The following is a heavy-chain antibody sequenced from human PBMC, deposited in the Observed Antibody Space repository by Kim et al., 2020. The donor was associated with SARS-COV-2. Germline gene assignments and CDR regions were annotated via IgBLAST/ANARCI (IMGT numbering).Heavy chain of an antibody. D-gene: IGHD5-12*01. Sequence: SETLSLTCTVSGGSISSYYWSWIRQPPGKGLEWIGYIYYSGSTNYNPSLKSRVTISVDTSKNQFSLKLSSVTAADTAVYYCARHQGGLGYNLIYYGMDVWGQGTTVTVSS. CDR1: GGSISSYY. CDR2: IYYSGST. V-gene: IGHV4-59*08. J-gene: IGHJ6*02. CDR3: ARHQGGLGYNLIYYGMDV.